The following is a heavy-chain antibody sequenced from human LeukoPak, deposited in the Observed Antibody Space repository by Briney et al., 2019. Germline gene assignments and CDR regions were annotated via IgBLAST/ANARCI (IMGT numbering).Heavy chain of an antibody. V-gene: IGHV3-66*02. CDR1: GITVSTNY. D-gene: IGHD5-24*01. CDR3: ARPSPPGDGYNPPDH. J-gene: IGHJ4*02. Sequence: GGSLRLSCAASGITVSTNYMSWVRQAPGKGLEWVSIIYSGGATFYADPVKGRFTISRENSKNTLFLQMNNLRSEDTAVYFCARPSPPGDGYNPPDHWGQGTLVTVSS. CDR2: IYSGGAT.